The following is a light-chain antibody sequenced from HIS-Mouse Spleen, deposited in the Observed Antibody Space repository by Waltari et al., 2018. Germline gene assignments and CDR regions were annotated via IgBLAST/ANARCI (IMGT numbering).Light chain of an antibody. CDR3: QVWDSSSDHVV. J-gene: IGLJ2*01. V-gene: IGLV3-21*02. CDR1: NIGSNS. CDR2: DDS. Sequence: SYVLTQPPSVSVAPGQTARITCGGNNIGSNSVHWYQQKPGQAPVLVVYDDSDRPSGFAGRFSGSNCGNTATLTVSRVEAGDEGDYYCQVWDSSSDHVVFGGGTKLTVL.